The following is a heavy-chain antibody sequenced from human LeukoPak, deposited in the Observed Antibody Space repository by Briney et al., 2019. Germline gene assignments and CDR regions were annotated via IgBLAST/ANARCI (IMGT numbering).Heavy chain of an antibody. J-gene: IGHJ4*02. V-gene: IGHV1-46*01. CDR3: ARDRNYGDYSRVCMDY. CDR2: INPSGGST. CDR1: GYTFTSYY. Sequence: ASVKVSCKASGYTFTSYYMQSVRQAAGQGLEWMGIINPSGGSTSYAQKFQGRVTMTRDTSTSTVYMELSSLRSEDTAVYYCARDRNYGDYSRVCMDYWGQGTLVTVSS. D-gene: IGHD4-17*01.